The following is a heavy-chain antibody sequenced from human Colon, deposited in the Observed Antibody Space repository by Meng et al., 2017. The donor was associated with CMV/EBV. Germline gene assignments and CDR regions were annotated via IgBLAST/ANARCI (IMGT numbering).Heavy chain of an antibody. J-gene: IGHJ4*02. D-gene: IGHD3/OR15-3a*01. CDR2: MKPNSGDT. CDR1: AYTFPRNA. V-gene: IGHV1-8*01. CDR3: ARGIPDF. Sequence: SGKVSCNASAYTFPRNASNWVRQATGQGLEWMGCMKPNSGDTGYAPNFQGRITMTRNTSINTAYMELRSLTNEDTAIYYCARGIPDFWGQGTLVTVSS.